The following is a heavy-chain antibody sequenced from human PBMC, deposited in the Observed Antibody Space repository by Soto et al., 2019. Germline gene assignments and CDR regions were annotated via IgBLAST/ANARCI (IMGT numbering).Heavy chain of an antibody. Sequence: EVQLVESEGGLVKPGGSLRLSCVVSGIPFIDAWMNWVRQAPGKGLEWVGRIKSKGGGETRDYAAPVKGRFTISRDDSINTLYLEMNNLNVEDTAVYCGVWQAKYTSSFKWGQGTLVTVSS. CDR1: GIPFIDAW. CDR3: VWQAKYTSSFK. CDR2: IKSKGGGETR. V-gene: IGHV3-15*07. J-gene: IGHJ4*02. D-gene: IGHD6-13*01.